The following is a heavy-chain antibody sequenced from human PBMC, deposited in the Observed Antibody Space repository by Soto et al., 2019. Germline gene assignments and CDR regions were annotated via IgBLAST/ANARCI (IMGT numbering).Heavy chain of an antibody. J-gene: IGHJ6*01. CDR3: ARDQVSGHVTNLPYFSSMHV. CDR2: IIPIFGTA. D-gene: IGHD5-12*01. CDR1: GYTFTSYG. V-gene: IGHV1-69*13. Sequence: SVKVSCKASGYTFTSYGISWVRQAPGQGLEWMGGIIPIFGTANYAQKFQGRVTITADESTSTAYMELSSLRSEDTAVYYSARDQVSGHVTNLPYFSSMHVWGQGNTVNVTS.